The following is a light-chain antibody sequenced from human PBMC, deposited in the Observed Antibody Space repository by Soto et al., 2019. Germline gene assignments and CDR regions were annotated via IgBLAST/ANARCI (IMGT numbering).Light chain of an antibody. Sequence: QSALTQLASMSGSPGQSITISCTGTSSDIGRYNFVSWYQHHPGKAPKLIIYEATKRPSGVSYRFSGSKSGNTASLTISGLQAEDEADYYCTSYTITSPYVFGTGTKVTVL. CDR1: SSDIGRYNF. CDR2: EAT. V-gene: IGLV2-14*01. CDR3: TSYTITSPYV. J-gene: IGLJ1*01.